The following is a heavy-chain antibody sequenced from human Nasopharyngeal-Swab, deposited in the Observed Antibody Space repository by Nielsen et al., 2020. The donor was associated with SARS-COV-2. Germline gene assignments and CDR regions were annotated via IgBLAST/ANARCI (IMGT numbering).Heavy chain of an antibody. V-gene: IGHV4-59*01. CDR2: IYYRGST. Sequence: SETLSLTCTVSGGSISSYYWSWIRQPPGKGLEWIGYIYYRGSTNYNPSLKSRVTISVDTSKNQFSLKLSSVTAADTAVYYCARTIIAAAEGYFDYWGQGTLVTVSS. CDR3: ARTIIAAAEGYFDY. J-gene: IGHJ4*02. CDR1: GGSISSYY. D-gene: IGHD6-13*01.